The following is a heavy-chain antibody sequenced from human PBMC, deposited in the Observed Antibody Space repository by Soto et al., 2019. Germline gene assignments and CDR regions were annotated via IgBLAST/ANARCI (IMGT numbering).Heavy chain of an antibody. D-gene: IGHD6-19*01. V-gene: IGHV4-59*02. Sequence: QVQLQESGPGLVEPSETLSLTCTVSGGSVTGHYWIWIRQPPGKGLEWIGYIYYSGGTNYNPSLKSRVTISVDTSKHQVSLKLSSVTAADTALYYCARVGSSGWSPDYWGQGTLVTVSS. CDR1: GGSVTGHY. CDR2: IYYSGGT. J-gene: IGHJ4*02. CDR3: ARVGSSGWSPDY.